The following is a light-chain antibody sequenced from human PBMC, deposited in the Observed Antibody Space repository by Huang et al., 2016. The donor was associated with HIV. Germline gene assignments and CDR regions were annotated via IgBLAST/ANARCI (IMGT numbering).Light chain of an antibody. J-gene: IGKJ2*01. CDR3: QHYRVWPPVYT. CDR1: QTVSSN. V-gene: IGKV3-15*01. CDR2: AAS. Sequence: EIVMTQSPATLSVSPGERATLSCRARQTVSSNLAWYQPKPGQAPRLLIYAASTRATDIPARFSGSGSGTELTLTISSLQSEDFAVYYCQHYRVWPPVYTFGQGTKLEIK.